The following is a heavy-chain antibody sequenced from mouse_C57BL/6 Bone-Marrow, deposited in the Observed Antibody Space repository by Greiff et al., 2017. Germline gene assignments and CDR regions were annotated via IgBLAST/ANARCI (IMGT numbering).Heavy chain of an antibody. D-gene: IGHD1-1*01. CDR1: GYTFTSYG. J-gene: IGHJ4*01. V-gene: IGHV1-81*01. Sequence: QVQLQQSGAELARPGASVKLSCKASGYTFTSYGISWVKQRTGQGLEWIGEIYPRSGNTYYNEKFKGKATLTADKSSSTAYMELRSLTSEDSAVYFCARRLAYYYGSSYGAMDYWGQGTSVTVSS. CDR2: IYPRSGNT. CDR3: ARRLAYYYGSSYGAMDY.